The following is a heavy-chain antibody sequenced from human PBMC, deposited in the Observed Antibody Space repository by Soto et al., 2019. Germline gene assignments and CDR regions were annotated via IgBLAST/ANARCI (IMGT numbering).Heavy chain of an antibody. J-gene: IGHJ6*02. V-gene: IGHV1-69*13. D-gene: IGHD3-22*01. CDR1: GGTFSSYA. CDR3: AGYDSSGYYPSSYYGMDV. Sequence: ASVKVSCKASGGTFSSYAISWVRQAPGQGLEWMGGIIPIFGTANYAQKFQGRVTITADESTGTAYMELSSLRSEDTAVYYCAGYDSSGYYPSSYYGMDVWGQGTTVTVSS. CDR2: IIPIFGTA.